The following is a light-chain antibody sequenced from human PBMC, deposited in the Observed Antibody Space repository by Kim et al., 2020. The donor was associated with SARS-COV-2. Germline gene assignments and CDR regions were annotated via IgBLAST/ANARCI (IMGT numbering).Light chain of an antibody. CDR3: QKYGYSPPIT. V-gene: IGKV3-20*01. Sequence: EIVLTQSPGTLYLSPGERATLSCRASQSIRNNYLAWYQQRLGQAPRLLISGPSDRATGIPDRFSGSGSGTDFTLTITRLEPEDFAVYYCQKYGYSPPITFGQGTRLEIK. J-gene: IGKJ5*01. CDR2: GPS. CDR1: QSIRNNY.